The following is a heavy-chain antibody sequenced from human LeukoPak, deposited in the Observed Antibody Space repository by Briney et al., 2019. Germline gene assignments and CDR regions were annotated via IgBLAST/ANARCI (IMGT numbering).Heavy chain of an antibody. V-gene: IGHV4-59*12. CDR1: GGSIRSYY. D-gene: IGHD3-22*01. CDR2: IYYSGST. Sequence: SETLSLTCTVSGGSIRSYYWSWIRQPPGKGLEWIAYIYYSGSTNYNPPLKSRVTMSVDTSKNQFSLKLSSVTAADTAVYYCASEAYYYDSSGYYKYWGQGTLVTVSS. J-gene: IGHJ4*02. CDR3: ASEAYYYDSSGYYKY.